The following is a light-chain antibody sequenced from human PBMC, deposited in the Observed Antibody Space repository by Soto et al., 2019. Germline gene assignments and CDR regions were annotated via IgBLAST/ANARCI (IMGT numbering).Light chain of an antibody. J-gene: IGKJ5*01. CDR3: QQYTSSLIT. V-gene: IGKV3-20*01. Sequence: QSPGTLSLSPGERATLSCSASQTISSNYLAWYQQKPGQAPRLLIYGASGRATGIPDRFSGSGSGTDFTLTISRLEPEDFAVYYCQQYTSSLITFGQGTRLEIK. CDR2: GAS. CDR1: QTISSNY.